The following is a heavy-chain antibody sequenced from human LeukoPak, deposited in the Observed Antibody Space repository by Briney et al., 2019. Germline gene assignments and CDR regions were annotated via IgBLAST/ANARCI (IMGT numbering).Heavy chain of an antibody. Sequence: SETLSLTCAVYGGSFSGYYWSWIRQPPGKGLEWIGEINHSGSTNYTPSLKSRVTISVDTSKNQFSLKLSSVTAADTAVYYCARSLPTRRFDYWGQGTLVTVSS. V-gene: IGHV4-34*01. CDR3: ARSLPTRRFDY. J-gene: IGHJ4*02. CDR1: GGSFSGYY. CDR2: INHSGST. D-gene: IGHD5/OR15-5a*01.